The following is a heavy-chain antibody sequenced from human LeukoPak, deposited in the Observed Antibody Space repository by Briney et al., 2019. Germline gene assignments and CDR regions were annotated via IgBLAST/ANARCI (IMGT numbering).Heavy chain of an antibody. D-gene: IGHD3-16*01. CDR3: ARSPSPSYVWGSSA. CDR2: ISYDGNDK. Sequence: GGSLRLSCASSGFTFSSYTMHWVRQAPGKGLEWVEVISYDGNDKYCADSVKGRFTISRDNSKNTLYLQMNSLRTEETAVYYCARSPSPSYVWGSSAWGQGTLVTVSS. V-gene: IGHV3-30*04. J-gene: IGHJ5*02. CDR1: GFTFSSYT.